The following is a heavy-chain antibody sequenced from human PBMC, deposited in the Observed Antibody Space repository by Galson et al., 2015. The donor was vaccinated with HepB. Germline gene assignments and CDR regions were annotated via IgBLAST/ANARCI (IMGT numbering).Heavy chain of an antibody. CDR3: ARDKGRAGPYYYGMDV. CDR1: GFTFSSYG. V-gene: IGHV3-33*01. CDR2: IWYDGSNK. J-gene: IGHJ6*02. Sequence: SLRLSCAASGFTFSSYGMHWVRQAPGKGLEWVAVIWYDGSNKYYADSVKGRFTISRDNSKNTLYLQMNSLRAEDTAVYYCARDKGRAGPYYYGMDVWGQGTTVTVSS.